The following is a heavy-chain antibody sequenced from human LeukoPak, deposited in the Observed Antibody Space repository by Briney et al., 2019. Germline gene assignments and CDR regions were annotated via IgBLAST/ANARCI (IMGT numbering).Heavy chain of an antibody. D-gene: IGHD3-10*01. CDR2: INPNSGAT. CDR1: GYTFTGKS. CDR3: ARELPFDY. V-gene: IGHV1-2*06. J-gene: IGHJ4*02. Sequence: GASVKLSCKASGYTFTGKSVHWVRQAPGQGLECMGRINPNSGATDYGQTFQGRVTITRDTSMSTLYMQMNRLRSDDMAVYYCARELPFDYWGQETLVTVSS.